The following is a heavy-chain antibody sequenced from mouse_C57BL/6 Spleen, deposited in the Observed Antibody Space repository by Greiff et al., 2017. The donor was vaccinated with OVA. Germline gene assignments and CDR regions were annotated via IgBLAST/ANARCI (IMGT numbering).Heavy chain of an antibody. CDR3: AREGNYYGSFDY. Sequence: EVKLVESGGGLVKPGGSLKLSCAASGFTFSSYAMSWVRQTPEKRLEWVATISDGGSYTYYPDNVKGRFTISRDNAKNNLYLQMSHLKSEDTAMYYCAREGNYYGSFDYWGQGTTLTVSS. CDR1: GFTFSSYA. CDR2: ISDGGSYT. D-gene: IGHD1-1*01. V-gene: IGHV5-4*01. J-gene: IGHJ2*01.